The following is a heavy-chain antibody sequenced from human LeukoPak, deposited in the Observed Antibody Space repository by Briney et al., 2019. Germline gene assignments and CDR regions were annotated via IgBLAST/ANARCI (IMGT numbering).Heavy chain of an antibody. J-gene: IGHJ4*02. Sequence: ASVKVSCKASVSSFTSCDINWLRQATGQGLEWMGWMNPNSGNTGYAQKFQGRVTMTRNTSISTAYMELSSLRSEDTAVYYCARVARHRGTTLNYWGQGTLVTVSS. CDR2: MNPNSGNT. CDR1: VSSFTSCD. V-gene: IGHV1-8*01. CDR3: ARVARHRGTTLNY. D-gene: IGHD4-17*01.